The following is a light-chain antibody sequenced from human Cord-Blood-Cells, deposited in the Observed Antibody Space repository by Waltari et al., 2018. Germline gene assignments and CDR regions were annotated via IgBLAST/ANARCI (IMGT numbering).Light chain of an antibody. J-gene: IGKJ3*01. V-gene: IGKV3-20*01. CDR1: QSVSSSY. Sequence: EIVLTQSPGTLSLSPGERATLSCRASQSVSSSYLAWYQQKPGQAPRLLIYGVSSRATGIPDRFRGSGSGTDFTLTISRLEPEDFAVYYCQQYGSSSFTFGPGTKVDIK. CDR3: QQYGSSSFT. CDR2: GVS.